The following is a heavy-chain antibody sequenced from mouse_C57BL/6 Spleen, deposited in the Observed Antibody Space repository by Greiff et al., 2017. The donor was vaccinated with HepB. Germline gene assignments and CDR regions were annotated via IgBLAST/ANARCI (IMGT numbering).Heavy chain of an antibody. CDR3: ARTYYYGNYAMDY. CDR1: GYTFTSYW. Sequence: VQLQQPGAELVRPGTSVKLSCKASGYTFTSYWMHWVKQRPGQGLEWIGVIDPSDSYTNYNQKFKGKATLTVDTSSSTAYMQLSSLTSEDSAVYYCARTYYYGNYAMDYWGQGTSVTVSS. CDR2: IDPSDSYT. V-gene: IGHV1-59*01. J-gene: IGHJ4*01. D-gene: IGHD1-1*01.